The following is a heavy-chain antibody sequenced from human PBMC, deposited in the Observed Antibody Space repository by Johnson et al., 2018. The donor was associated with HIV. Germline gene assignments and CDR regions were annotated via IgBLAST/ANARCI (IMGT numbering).Heavy chain of an antibody. Sequence: MQLVESGGGLVQPGGSLRLSCAASGFTISSYDMHWVRQATGQCLEWVSAIGTAGDTYYPGSVKGRFTISRDNAKNTLYLQLNSLRAEDTAVYYCARDSGWIQLDAFDIWGQGTMVTVSS. CDR2: IGTAGDT. V-gene: IGHV3-13*01. J-gene: IGHJ3*02. CDR1: GFTISSYD. D-gene: IGHD5-24*01. CDR3: ARDSGWIQLDAFDI.